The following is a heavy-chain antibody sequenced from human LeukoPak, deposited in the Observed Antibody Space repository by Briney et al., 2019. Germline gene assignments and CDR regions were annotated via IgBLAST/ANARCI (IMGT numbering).Heavy chain of an antibody. Sequence: GESLKISCEASGYNFDTFWIGWVRQIPGEGLEGVGVIYPGDSDTSFSLSFKGQVTISVDKSLRTAYLQWNSLQASDAAIYYCAFREGYWGQGTLVTVSS. CDR3: AFREGY. CDR2: IYPGDSDT. CDR1: GYNFDTFW. V-gene: IGHV5-51*01. J-gene: IGHJ4*02.